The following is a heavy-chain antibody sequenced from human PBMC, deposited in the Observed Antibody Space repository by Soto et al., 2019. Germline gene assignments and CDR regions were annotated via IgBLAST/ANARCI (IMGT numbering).Heavy chain of an antibody. V-gene: IGHV4-59*01. Sequence: WETLSLTCSVSGDSISNYYWNWIRQPPGKGPEWIGYIYYSGSSDYNPSLKSRVSISIDTSKNQFSLKLTSVTAADTAVYYCARVYSRAAAGPWSQGTLVTVS. CDR2: IYYSGSS. CDR3: ARVYSRAAAGP. J-gene: IGHJ4*02. CDR1: GDSISNYY. D-gene: IGHD2-21*01.